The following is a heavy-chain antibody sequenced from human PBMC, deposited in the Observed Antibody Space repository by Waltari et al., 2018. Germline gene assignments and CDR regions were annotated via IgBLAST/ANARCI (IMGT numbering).Heavy chain of an antibody. V-gene: IGHV4-59*01. Sequence: QVQLQESGPGLVKPSETLSLTCTVSGGSISSYYWSWIRQPPGKGLEWIGYIYYSGSTNYNRSPMSGVTISVDTSKNQFSLTLGYVAAADSAVYYCAGDDFWSDRAFDIWGQGTMVTVSS. CDR2: IYYSGST. CDR3: AGDDFWSDRAFDI. J-gene: IGHJ3*02. CDR1: GGSISSYY. D-gene: IGHD3-3*01.